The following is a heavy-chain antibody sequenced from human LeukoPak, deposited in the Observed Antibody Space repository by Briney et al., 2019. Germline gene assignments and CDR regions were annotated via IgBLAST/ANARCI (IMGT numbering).Heavy chain of an antibody. D-gene: IGHD1-26*01. J-gene: IGHJ5*02. V-gene: IGHV1-69*06. Sequence: GASVKVACKASGGTFSSYAISWVRQAPGQGLEWMGRIIPIFGTANYAQKFQGRVTITADKSTSTAYMELSSLRSEDTAVYYCAGGGSYYWFVPWGQGTLVTVSS. CDR3: AGGGSYYWFVP. CDR1: GGTFSSYA. CDR2: IIPIFGTA.